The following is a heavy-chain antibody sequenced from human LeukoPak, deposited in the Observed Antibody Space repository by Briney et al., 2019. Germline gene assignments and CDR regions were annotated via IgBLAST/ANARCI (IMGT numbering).Heavy chain of an antibody. D-gene: IGHD2-15*01. CDR2: MKQDGSET. J-gene: IGHJ6*03. CDR3: ARVLRYCSGGNCYSGGLGYMDV. Sequence: GGSLRLSCAASGFTFSSYWMNWVRQAPGKGLEWVANMKQDGSETYYVDSVKGRFTISRDNAKNSLYLQMNSLRAEDTAVYYCARVLRYCSGGNCYSGGLGYMDVWGKGTTVTISS. V-gene: IGHV3-7*01. CDR1: GFTFSSYW.